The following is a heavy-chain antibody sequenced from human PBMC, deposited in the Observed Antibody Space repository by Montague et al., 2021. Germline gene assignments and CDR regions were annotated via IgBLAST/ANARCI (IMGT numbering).Heavy chain of an antibody. CDR3: ARAFGEPPPPFYFYMDV. J-gene: IGHJ6*03. CDR2: IYYSGST. Sequence: TLSLPCTVYGGSFSGYYWSWIRQHPGKGLEWIGYIYYSGSTYYNPSLKSRVTMSIDTSENHFSLKLNSVTAADTAVYYCARAFGEPPPPFYFYMDVWGKGTTVSVSS. V-gene: IGHV4-31*03. CDR1: GGSFSGYY. D-gene: IGHD3-10*01.